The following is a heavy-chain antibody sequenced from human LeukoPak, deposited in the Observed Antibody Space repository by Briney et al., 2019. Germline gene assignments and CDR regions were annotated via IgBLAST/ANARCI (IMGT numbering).Heavy chain of an antibody. J-gene: IGHJ4*02. D-gene: IGHD3-10*01. V-gene: IGHV4-38-2*02. CDR1: GYSISSGYY. Sequence: PSETLSLTCTVSGYSISSGYYWGWIRQPPGKGLEWIGSIYHSGSTYYNPSLKSRVTISVDTSKSQFSLKLSSVTAADTAVYYCAVGGSYYFDYWGQGTLVTVSS. CDR2: IYHSGST. CDR3: AVGGSYYFDY.